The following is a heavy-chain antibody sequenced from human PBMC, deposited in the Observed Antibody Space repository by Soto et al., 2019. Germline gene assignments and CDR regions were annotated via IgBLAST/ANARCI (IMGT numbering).Heavy chain of an antibody. V-gene: IGHV4-59*01. D-gene: IGHD5-12*01. CDR1: GGSISSYY. J-gene: IGHJ4*02. CDR2: IYYSGST. CDR3: ARVEMATNYYYFDY. Sequence: SETLSLTCSVSGGSISSYYWSWIRQPPGKGLEWIGYIYYSGSTNYNPSLKSRVTISVDTSKNQFSLKLSSVTAADTAVYYCARVEMATNYYYFDYWGQGTLVTVSS.